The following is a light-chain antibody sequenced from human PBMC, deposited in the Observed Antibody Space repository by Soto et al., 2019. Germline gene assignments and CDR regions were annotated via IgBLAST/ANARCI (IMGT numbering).Light chain of an antibody. J-gene: IGKJ1*01. Sequence: EIVLTQSPGTLSLSPGERATLSCRASQSVSSSSLAWYQQKPGQAPRLLIFATSSRATGIPDRFSGSGSGTDFTLTISRLEPEDFAVYYCQQYGSSGTFGQGTKVDIK. V-gene: IGKV3-20*01. CDR1: QSVSSSS. CDR2: ATS. CDR3: QQYGSSGT.